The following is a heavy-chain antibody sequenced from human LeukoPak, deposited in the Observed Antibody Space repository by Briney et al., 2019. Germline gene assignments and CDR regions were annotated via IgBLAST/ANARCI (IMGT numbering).Heavy chain of an antibody. Sequence: SGPTLVNPTQTLTLTCTFSGFSLSTTGVGVGWIRKPPGKALEWLALIYWDDDKRYSPSLKSRLTITKDTSKNQVVLTMTNMDPVDTATYYCAHRDLPTLPFNYWGQGTRVTVSS. J-gene: IGHJ4*02. CDR1: GFSLSTTGVG. CDR2: IYWDDDK. V-gene: IGHV2-5*02. CDR3: AHRDLPTLPFNY. D-gene: IGHD2-2*01.